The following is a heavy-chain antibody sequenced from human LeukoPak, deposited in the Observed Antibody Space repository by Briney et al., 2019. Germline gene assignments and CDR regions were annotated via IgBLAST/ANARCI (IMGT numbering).Heavy chain of an antibody. CDR2: T. J-gene: IGHJ6*02. CDR3: VRILGRYQEGMDV. CDR1: GGSLTDGDYY. D-gene: IGHD1-26*01. Sequence: SETLSLTCTVSGGSLTDGDYYWGWVRQPPGTGLQWIATTYEGASLKSRVTISLDTSKNQFFLRLTSVTAADTAVYYCVRILGRYQEGMDVWGPGITVTVSS. V-gene: IGHV4-61*08.